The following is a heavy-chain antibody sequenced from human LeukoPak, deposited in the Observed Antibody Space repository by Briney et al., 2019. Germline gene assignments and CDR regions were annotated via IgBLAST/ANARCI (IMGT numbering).Heavy chain of an antibody. V-gene: IGHV4-34*01. CDR1: GGSFSGYY. CDR3: ARGCNLDSRGYSIDY. Sequence: SETLSLTCAVYGGSFSGYYWSWIRQPPGKGLEWIGEINHSGSTNYNPSLKSRVTISVDTSKNQFSLKLSSVTAADTAVYYCARGCNLDSRGYSIDYWGQGTLVTVSS. J-gene: IGHJ4*02. CDR2: INHSGST. D-gene: IGHD3-22*01.